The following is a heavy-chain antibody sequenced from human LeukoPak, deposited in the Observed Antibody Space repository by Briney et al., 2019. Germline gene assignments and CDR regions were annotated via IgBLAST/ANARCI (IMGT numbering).Heavy chain of an antibody. Sequence: QTGGSLRLSCAASGFTFSSYAMSWVRQAPGKGLEWVSAISGSGGSTYYADSVKGRFTISRDNSKNTLYLQMNSLRAEDTAVYYCAKDHDYDILTGYSPHDAFDIWGQGTMVTVSS. CDR1: GFTFSSYA. CDR3: AKDHDYDILTGYSPHDAFDI. J-gene: IGHJ3*02. V-gene: IGHV3-23*01. D-gene: IGHD3-9*01. CDR2: ISGSGGST.